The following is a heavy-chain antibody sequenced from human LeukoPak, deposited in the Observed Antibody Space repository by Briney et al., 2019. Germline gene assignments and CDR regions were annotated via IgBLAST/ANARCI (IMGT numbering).Heavy chain of an antibody. D-gene: IGHD3-22*01. CDR1: GGSISSSSFY. CDR3: ASRPNYYDGSGYRGNYFDY. Sequence: PSETLSLACTVSGGSISSSSFYWVCIRQPPGKGLEWLGSIYYSGSTYSNPSLKSRVTRSVDKAKILFALKLSAGTAADTAVYYCASRPNYYDGSGYRGNYFDYWGQGTLVTVSS. J-gene: IGHJ4*02. CDR2: IYYSGST. V-gene: IGHV4-39*01.